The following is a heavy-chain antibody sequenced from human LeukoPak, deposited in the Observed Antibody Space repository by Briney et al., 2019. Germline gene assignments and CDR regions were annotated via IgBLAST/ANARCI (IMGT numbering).Heavy chain of an antibody. Sequence: SETLSLTCAVYGGSFSGYYWSWIRQPPGKGLEWIGEINHSGSNNYNPSLKSRVTISVDTSKNQFSLKLSSVTAADTAVYYCARGRGYCSGGSCYFDPWGQGTLVTVSS. D-gene: IGHD2-15*01. J-gene: IGHJ5*02. CDR2: INHSGSN. V-gene: IGHV4-34*01. CDR1: GGSFSGYY. CDR3: ARGRGYCSGGSCYFDP.